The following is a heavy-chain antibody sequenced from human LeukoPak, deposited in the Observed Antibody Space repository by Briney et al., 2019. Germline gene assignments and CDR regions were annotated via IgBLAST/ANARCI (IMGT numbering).Heavy chain of an antibody. CDR1: GGSFSGYY. CDR3: ARLRSGYNYYMDV. J-gene: IGHJ6*03. CDR2: INHSGST. Sequence: PSETLSLTCAVYGGSFSGYYWSWIRQPPGKGLEWIGEINHSGSTNYNPSLKSRVTISVDTSKNQFSLKLSSVTAADTAVYYCARLRSGYNYYMDVWGEGTTVTISS. V-gene: IGHV4-34*01. D-gene: IGHD2-2*02.